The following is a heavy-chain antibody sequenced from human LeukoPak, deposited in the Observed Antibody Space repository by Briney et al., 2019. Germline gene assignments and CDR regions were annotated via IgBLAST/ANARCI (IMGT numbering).Heavy chain of an antibody. Sequence: GGSLRLSCVPASGFTFSSHGMHWVRQAPGKGLEWVAGIRFDGTKQYYRDSAKGRFTVSRDDSKNTLYLQMNSLRDEDTAVYYCARDDAYLRLGAWGQGALVTVSS. V-gene: IGHV3-33*01. CDR3: ARDDAYLRLGA. CDR1: GFTFSSHG. CDR2: IRFDGTKQ. J-gene: IGHJ5*02. D-gene: IGHD3-16*01.